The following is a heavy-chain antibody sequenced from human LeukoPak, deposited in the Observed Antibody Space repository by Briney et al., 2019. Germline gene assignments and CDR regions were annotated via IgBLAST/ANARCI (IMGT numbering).Heavy chain of an antibody. J-gene: IGHJ3*02. D-gene: IGHD6-19*01. CDR3: ARRKTSSGWSAFDI. Sequence: PGGSLRLSCAASGFNVSNNYMSWVRQAPGKGLEWVSVIYSGGSAYYADSVKGRFTISRDNSKNTLELQMDSLRAEDTAVYYCARRKTSSGWSAFDIWGQGTMVTVSS. CDR2: IYSGGSA. V-gene: IGHV3-66*01. CDR1: GFNVSNNY.